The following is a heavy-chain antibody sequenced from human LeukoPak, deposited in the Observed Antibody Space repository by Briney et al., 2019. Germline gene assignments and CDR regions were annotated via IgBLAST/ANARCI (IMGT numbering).Heavy chain of an antibody. CDR1: GFTFSNAW. CDR2: IKSKTDGGTT. CDR3: TTEKTGYDCWSGYYYYYMDV. Sequence: PGGSLRLSCAASGFTFSNAWMSWVRQAPGKGLEWVGRIKSKTDGGTTDYAAPVKGRFTISRDDSKNTLYLQMNSLKTEDTAVYYCTTEKTGYDCWSGYYYYYMDVWGKGTTVTVSS. J-gene: IGHJ6*03. V-gene: IGHV3-15*01. D-gene: IGHD3-3*01.